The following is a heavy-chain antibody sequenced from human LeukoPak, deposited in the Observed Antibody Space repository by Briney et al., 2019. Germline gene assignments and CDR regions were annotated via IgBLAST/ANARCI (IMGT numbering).Heavy chain of an antibody. J-gene: IGHJ4*02. V-gene: IGHV1-2*02. Sequence: ASVKVSCKASGYTFTGYYMHWVRQAPGQGLEWMGWITPNSGGTNYAQKFQGRVTMTRNTSISTAYMELSSLRSEDTAVYYCARFLMVRGVKGGFDYWGQGTLVTVSS. CDR2: ITPNSGGT. CDR1: GYTFTGYY. CDR3: ARFLMVRGVKGGFDY. D-gene: IGHD3-10*01.